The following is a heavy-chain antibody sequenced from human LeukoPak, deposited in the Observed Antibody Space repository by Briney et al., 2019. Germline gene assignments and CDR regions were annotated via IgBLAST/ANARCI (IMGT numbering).Heavy chain of an antibody. CDR2: IYYSGST. J-gene: IGHJ5*02. V-gene: IGHV4-59*12. CDR3: ARESGYYDSSGYYYWFDP. CDR1: GGSISSYY. D-gene: IGHD3-22*01. Sequence: SETLSLTCTVSGGSISSYYWSWIRQPPGKGLEWIGYIYYSGSTNYNPSLKSRVTISVDTSKNQFSLKLSSVTAADTAVYYCARESGYYDSSGYYYWFDPWGQGTLVTVSS.